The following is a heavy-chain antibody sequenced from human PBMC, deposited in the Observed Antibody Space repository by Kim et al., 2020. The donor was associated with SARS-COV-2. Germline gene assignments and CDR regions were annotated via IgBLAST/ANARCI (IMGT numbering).Heavy chain of an antibody. Sequence: GGSLRLSCAASGFTFSSYAMSWVRQAPGKGLEWVSGISGSGGSTYYADSVKGRFTISRDSSKKMLYLQMKSLRAEDTAVYYCAKDRRGDIVVGQGDAFDIWGQGTMVTVSS. J-gene: IGHJ3*02. CDR2: ISGSGGST. CDR3: AKDRRGDIVVGQGDAFDI. CDR1: GFTFSSYA. D-gene: IGHD2-21*01. V-gene: IGHV3-23*01.